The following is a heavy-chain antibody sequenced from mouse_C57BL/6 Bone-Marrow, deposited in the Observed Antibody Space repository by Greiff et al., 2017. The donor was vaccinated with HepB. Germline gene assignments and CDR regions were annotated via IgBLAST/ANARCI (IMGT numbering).Heavy chain of an antibody. CDR1: GYSITSGYY. J-gene: IGHJ3*01. D-gene: IGHD1-3*01. Sequence: DVKLQESGPGLVKPSQSLSLTCSVTGYSITSGYYWNWIRQFPGNKLEWMGYISYDGSNNYNPSLKNRISITRDTSKNQFFLKLNSVTTEDTATYYCARSGFPAWFAYWGQGTLVTVSA. CDR2: ISYDGSN. V-gene: IGHV3-6*01. CDR3: ARSGFPAWFAY.